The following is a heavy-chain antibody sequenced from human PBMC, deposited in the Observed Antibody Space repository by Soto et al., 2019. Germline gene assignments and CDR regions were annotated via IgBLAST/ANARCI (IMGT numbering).Heavy chain of an antibody. CDR2: IYWDDDK. CDR3: AHTRPGIEAGNTENWFDS. J-gene: IGHJ5*01. D-gene: IGHD6-13*01. V-gene: IGHV2-5*02. CDR1: GFSLTTSGVG. Sequence: QITLKESGPTLVKPSQTLTLTCTFSGFSLTTSGVGVGWIRQPPGKALEWLTVIYWDDDKRYSPSLKNRLTITKDTSKNQVVLTMTNMDPVDTATYYCAHTRPGIEAGNTENWFDSWGQGALVTVSS.